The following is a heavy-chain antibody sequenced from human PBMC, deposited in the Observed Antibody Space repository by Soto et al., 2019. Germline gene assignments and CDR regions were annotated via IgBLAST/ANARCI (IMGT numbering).Heavy chain of an antibody. V-gene: IGHV3-74*01. CDR2: INSDGSIT. J-gene: IGHJ4*02. CDR3: TRDSSTVIDY. Sequence: GGSLRLSCAASGFTFSGYWMHWVRQVPGKGLVWVSRINSDGSITSYADSVKGRFTISRENAKNTLYLQMNSLRAEDTAVYYCTRDSSTVIDYWGQGTLVTVSS. CDR1: GFTFSGYW. D-gene: IGHD4-17*01.